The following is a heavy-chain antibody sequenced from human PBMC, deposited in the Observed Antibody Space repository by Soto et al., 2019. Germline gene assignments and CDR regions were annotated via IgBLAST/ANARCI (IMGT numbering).Heavy chain of an antibody. Sequence: SGKVSCKASGFTFSKSAIQWVRQTRGQRLEWIGWIVVGSGNTNYARELHGRVTITRDMSTSAAYMELSSLRSEDTAVYYCASTAGTYAFDIWGQGTMVTVSS. CDR3: ASTAGTYAFDI. V-gene: IGHV1-58*02. J-gene: IGHJ3*02. D-gene: IGHD6-13*01. CDR2: IVVGSGNT. CDR1: GFTFSKSA.